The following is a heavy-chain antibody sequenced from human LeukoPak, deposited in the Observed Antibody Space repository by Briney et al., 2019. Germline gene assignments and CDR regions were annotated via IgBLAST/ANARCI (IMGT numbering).Heavy chain of an antibody. J-gene: IGHJ4*02. Sequence: GGSLRLSCAASGYTFRSYAMHWVRQAPGRGLEWVAIISNDGTNKYYADSVKGRFTISRDNSKNTLSLQMTSLRDEDTAVYSCARDSGPLYDKSGSYTGLECDYWGLGTLVTVSS. CDR2: ISNDGTNK. CDR3: ARDSGPLYDKSGSYTGLECDY. D-gene: IGHD3-22*01. V-gene: IGHV3-30*04. CDR1: GYTFRSYA.